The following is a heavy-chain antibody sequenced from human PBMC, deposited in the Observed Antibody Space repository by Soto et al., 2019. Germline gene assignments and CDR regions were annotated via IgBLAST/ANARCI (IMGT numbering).Heavy chain of an antibody. CDR2: ISYDGSNK. Sequence: VAVISYDGSNKYYADSVKGRFTISRDNSKNMLYLQMNSLRAEDTAVYYCAKGGYCSGGSCYYYYGMDVWGQGTTVTVSS. CDR3: AKGGYCSGGSCYYYYGMDV. J-gene: IGHJ6*02. V-gene: IGHV3-30*18. D-gene: IGHD2-15*01.